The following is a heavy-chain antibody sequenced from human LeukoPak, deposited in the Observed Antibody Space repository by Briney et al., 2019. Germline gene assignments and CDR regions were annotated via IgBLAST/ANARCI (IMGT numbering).Heavy chain of an antibody. J-gene: IGHJ2*01. Sequence: GGSLRLSCAASGFTVSSNYMSWVRQAPGKGLEWVSVIYSGGSTYYADSVKGRFTISRDNSKNTLYLQMNSLRAEDTAVYYCTTVTHGYFDLWGRGTLVTASS. CDR2: IYSGGST. CDR3: TTVTHGYFDL. D-gene: IGHD4-17*01. V-gene: IGHV3-66*02. CDR1: GFTVSSNY.